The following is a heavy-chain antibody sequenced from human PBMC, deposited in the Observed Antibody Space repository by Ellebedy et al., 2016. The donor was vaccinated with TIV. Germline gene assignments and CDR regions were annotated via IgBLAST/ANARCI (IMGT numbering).Heavy chain of an antibody. CDR2: ISSDGSNK. Sequence: GGSLSLSXVASGFTFRSHGIYWVRQAPGKGLERVAVISSDGSNKYYADSVKGRFTISRANSKNTLYLQMNSLRTDDMAVYYCARGGSSGSSDYWGQGTLVTVSS. J-gene: IGHJ4*02. V-gene: IGHV3-30*03. D-gene: IGHD3-10*01. CDR3: ARGGSSGSSDY. CDR1: GFTFRSHG.